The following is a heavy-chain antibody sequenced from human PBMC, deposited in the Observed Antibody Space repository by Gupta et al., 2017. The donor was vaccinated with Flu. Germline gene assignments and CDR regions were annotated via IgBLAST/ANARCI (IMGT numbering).Heavy chain of an antibody. V-gene: IGHV3-74*03. D-gene: IGHD4-17*01. Sequence: QWVRQDPGKWVVWVSRINHDGSSTTYAESVKGRFTISRDNAKNTLYLQMNSLGDDDTAVYYCATVTSGCWGQGTLVTVSS. CDR2: INHDGSST. CDR3: ATVTSGC. J-gene: IGHJ4*02.